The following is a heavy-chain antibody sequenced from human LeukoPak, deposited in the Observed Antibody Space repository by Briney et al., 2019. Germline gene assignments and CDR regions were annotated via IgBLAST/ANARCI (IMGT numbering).Heavy chain of an antibody. CDR1: GFTFSSYA. CDR2: ISYDGSNK. V-gene: IGHV3-30-3*01. D-gene: IGHD3-10*01. Sequence: GGSLRLSCAASGFTFSSYAMHWVRQAPGKGLEWVAVISYDGSNKYYAGSVKGRFTISRDNAKNSLYLQMNSLRAEDTAVYYCTTSWPKVREGDQWGLGTLVTVS. J-gene: IGHJ1*01. CDR3: TTSWPKVREGDQ.